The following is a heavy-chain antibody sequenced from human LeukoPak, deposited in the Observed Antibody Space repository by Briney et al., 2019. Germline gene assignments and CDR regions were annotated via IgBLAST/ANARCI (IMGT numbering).Heavy chain of an antibody. J-gene: IGHJ5*02. D-gene: IGHD6-13*01. Sequence: SVKVSCKASGYAFTGYYMHWVRQAPGQGLESMGWINPNSGCTNYAQKFQGRVTMTMDTSTSTAYMELSRLRSDDTAVYYCARDRPKQQLVPWGQGTLVTVSS. CDR3: ARDRPKQQLVP. V-gene: IGHV1-2*02. CDR1: GYAFTGYY. CDR2: INPNSGCT.